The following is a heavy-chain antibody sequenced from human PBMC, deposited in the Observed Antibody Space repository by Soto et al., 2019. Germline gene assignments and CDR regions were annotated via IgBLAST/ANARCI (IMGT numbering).Heavy chain of an antibody. CDR2: IYYSGNT. V-gene: IGHV4-31*03. Sequence: PSETLSLTCTVSGGSIRSGGYYWSWVRQNPRRGLEWIGNIYYSGNTYYNPSLKSRLTISVDTSKNQFSLNLSSVTAADTAVYYCARDRLMATAGTARHYFGLDVWGQGTKVTVSS. CDR1: GGSIRSGGYY. D-gene: IGHD5-18*01. CDR3: ARDRLMATAGTARHYFGLDV. J-gene: IGHJ6*02.